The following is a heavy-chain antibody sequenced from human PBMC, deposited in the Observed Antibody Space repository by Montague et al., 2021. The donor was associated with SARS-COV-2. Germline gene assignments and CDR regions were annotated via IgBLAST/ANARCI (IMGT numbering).Heavy chain of an antibody. V-gene: IGHV3-48*03. CDR2: ISSSGSTL. D-gene: IGHD3-3*01. Sequence: SLRLSRAASGFTVSRYELNWVRHAPGKGLEWVSYISSSGSTLYYSYSXXVLFPISRDNAKNSLYLQMNSLRAEATAVYYCARSYVLRFLEWLPYFDYWGLGTLVTVSS. J-gene: IGHJ4*02. CDR3: ARSYVLRFLEWLPYFDY. CDR1: GFTVSRYE.